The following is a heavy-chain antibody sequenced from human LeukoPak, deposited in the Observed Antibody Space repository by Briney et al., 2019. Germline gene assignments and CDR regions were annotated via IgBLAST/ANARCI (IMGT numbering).Heavy chain of an antibody. V-gene: IGHV4-59*06. J-gene: IGHJ4*02. CDR3: GRGVRWQQLPYFDY. CDR2: IYYSGST. D-gene: IGHD5-24*01. Sequence: PSETLSLTCTVTGGSISSYYWSWIRQPPGKGLEWIGYIYYSGSTNYNPSLKSRVTISVDTSKNQFSLKLSSVTAADTAVYYLGRGVRWQQLPYFDYGGRGTLVTVSS. CDR1: GGSISSYY.